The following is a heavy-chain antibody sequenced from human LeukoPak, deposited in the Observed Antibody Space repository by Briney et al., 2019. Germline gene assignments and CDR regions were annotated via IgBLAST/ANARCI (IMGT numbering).Heavy chain of an antibody. V-gene: IGHV3-23*01. J-gene: IGHJ4*02. CDR3: AKCIGGELRYYFDY. CDR2: ISGSGGST. Sequence: PGGSLRLSCAASGFTFSSYAMSWVRQAPGKGLEWVSAISGSGGSTYYADSVEGRFTISRDNSKNTLYLQMNSLRAEDTAVYYCAKCIGGELRYYFDYWGQGTLVTVSS. D-gene: IGHD1-26*01. CDR1: GFTFSSYA.